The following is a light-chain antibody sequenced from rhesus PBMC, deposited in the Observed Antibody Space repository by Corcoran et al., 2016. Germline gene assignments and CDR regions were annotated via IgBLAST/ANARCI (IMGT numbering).Light chain of an antibody. Sequence: QSAPTQPPSVSGSPGQSVTISCTGTDSDIGDQNYVSWYQHHPGKAPKLILFGVSYRPSGVSDRFSGSKSDSTASLTISGLQAEDEADYYCCSYTTSSTFIFAPGTRLTVL. V-gene: IGLV2S7*01. CDR2: GVS. CDR1: DSDIGDQNY. J-gene: IGLJ1*01. CDR3: CSYTTSSTFI.